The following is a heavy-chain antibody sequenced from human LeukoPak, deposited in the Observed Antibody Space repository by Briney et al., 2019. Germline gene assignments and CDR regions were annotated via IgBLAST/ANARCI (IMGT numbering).Heavy chain of an antibody. D-gene: IGHD2-2*01. Sequence: SETLSLTCAVSGGSISSGGYSWSWIRQPPGKGLEWIGYIYHSGSTYYNPSLKSRVTISVDRSKNQFSLKLSSVTAADTAVYYCAREDCSSTSCSFDYWGQGTLVTVSS. J-gene: IGHJ4*02. V-gene: IGHV4-30-2*01. CDR2: IYHSGST. CDR3: AREDCSSTSCSFDY. CDR1: GGSISSGGYS.